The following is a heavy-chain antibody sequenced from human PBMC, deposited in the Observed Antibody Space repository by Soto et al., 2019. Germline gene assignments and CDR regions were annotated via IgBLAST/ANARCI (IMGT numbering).Heavy chain of an antibody. Sequence: EVQLVESGGGFVQPGGALRLYCAASGFTFSDHYMAWVRQAPGKGLEWVGRSRNKGYSYSTEYAASVTGRVTISRGDSSNSVYLEMNSLRAEDKAVYYCARGFCGGGSCFSGDSWGQGTLVTVSS. CDR3: ARGFCGGGSCFSGDS. V-gene: IGHV3-72*01. D-gene: IGHD2-15*01. CDR1: GFTFSDHY. CDR2: SRNKGYSYST. J-gene: IGHJ5*02.